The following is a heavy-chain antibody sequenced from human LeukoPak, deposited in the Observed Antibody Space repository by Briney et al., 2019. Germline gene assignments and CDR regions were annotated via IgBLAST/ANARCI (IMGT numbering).Heavy chain of an antibody. CDR1: GYTFTSYD. CDR3: ARDCIGCHGFDY. Sequence: ASVKVSCKASGYTFTSYDINWVRQAPGQGLEWMGWMNPNSGNTGYAQKFQGRVTITRNTSISTAYMELSSLRSEDTAVYYCARDCIGCHGFDYWGQGTLVTVSS. CDR2: MNPNSGNT. D-gene: IGHD2-15*01. J-gene: IGHJ4*02. V-gene: IGHV1-8*03.